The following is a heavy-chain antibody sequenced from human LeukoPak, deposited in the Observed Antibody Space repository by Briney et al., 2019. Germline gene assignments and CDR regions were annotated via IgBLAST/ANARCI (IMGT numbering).Heavy chain of an antibody. Sequence: PSETLSLTCTVSGGSISFSSVYWGWIRQPPGKGLEWIGDIYYSGTTNYNPSLKSRVTMSVDTSKNQFSLKLNSATAADTAVYYCARRLSTRSYYLDDWGQGTLVTVSS. V-gene: IGHV4-39*01. CDR3: ARRLSTRSYYLDD. CDR1: GGSISFSSVY. J-gene: IGHJ4*02. CDR2: IYYSGTT. D-gene: IGHD2/OR15-2a*01.